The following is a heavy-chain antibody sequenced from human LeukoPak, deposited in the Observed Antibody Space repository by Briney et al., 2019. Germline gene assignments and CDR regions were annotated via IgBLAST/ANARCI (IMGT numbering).Heavy chain of an antibody. CDR3: AKDRHGDYTSDY. J-gene: IGHJ4*02. CDR1: GFIFGSYG. Sequence: GGSLRLFCAVSGFIFGSYGMHWVRQAPVKGLEWVAFTPYHGVSRYYTESVKGRFTISRDNSKSTLYLQMNSLRIEDTAVYYCAKDRHGDYTSDYWGQGTLVIVSS. V-gene: IGHV3-30*02. CDR2: TPYHGVSR. D-gene: IGHD4-17*01.